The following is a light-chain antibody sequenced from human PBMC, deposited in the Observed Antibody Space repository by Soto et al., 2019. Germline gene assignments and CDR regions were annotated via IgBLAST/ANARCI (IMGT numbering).Light chain of an antibody. Sequence: QSALTQPASVSGSPGQSITISCTGTSSDVGGYNYVSWYQQHPGKAPKLMIYEVSNRPSGVSNRFSGSKSGNTASLTISGLEAVDEADYSCSSYTSSSTLVFGTGTKLTVL. CDR1: SSDVGGYNY. CDR3: SSYTSSSTLV. J-gene: IGLJ1*01. V-gene: IGLV2-14*01. CDR2: EVS.